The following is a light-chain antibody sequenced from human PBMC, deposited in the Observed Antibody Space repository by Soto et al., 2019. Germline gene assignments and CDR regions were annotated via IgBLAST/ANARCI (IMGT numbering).Light chain of an antibody. CDR2: GAS. J-gene: IGKJ5*01. CDR1: ESFSSN. V-gene: IGKV3-15*01. Sequence: EVVMTQSPATLSVSPGERATLSCRASESFSSNLAWYQQRPGQAPRLVIYGASTRATGIPARFSGGGSGTEFTLTISSLQSEDFAVYYCQQYNSWPPITFGQGTRLEI. CDR3: QQYNSWPPIT.